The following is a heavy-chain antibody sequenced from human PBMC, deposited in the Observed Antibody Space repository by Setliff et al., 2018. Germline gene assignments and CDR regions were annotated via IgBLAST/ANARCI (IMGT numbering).Heavy chain of an antibody. D-gene: IGHD2-2*01. CDR3: ARDQGYCGSASCYAQLWFDP. CDR1: GGSISSYY. CDR2: IYSSGST. J-gene: IGHJ5*02. Sequence: SETLSLTCTVSGGSISSYYWGWIRQPPGKGLEWIGYIYSSGSTNYNPSLKSRVTISVDTSKNQLSLKLSSVTAADTAVYYCARDQGYCGSASCYAQLWFDPWGQGTLVTVSS. V-gene: IGHV4-4*08.